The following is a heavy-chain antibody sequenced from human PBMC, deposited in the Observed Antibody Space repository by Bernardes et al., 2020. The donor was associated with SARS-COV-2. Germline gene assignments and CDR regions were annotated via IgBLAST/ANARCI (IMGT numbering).Heavy chain of an antibody. J-gene: IGHJ6*02. D-gene: IGHD3-3*01. CDR2: MNPNSGNT. CDR3: ARGLTIFGVDYYYYYGMDV. V-gene: IGHV1-8*01. Sequence: ASVQVSCKASGYTFTSYDINWVRQATGQGLEWMGWMNPNSGNTGYAQKFQGRVTMTRNTSISTAYMELSSPRSEDTAVYYCARGLTIFGVDYYYYYGMDVWGQGTTVTVSS. CDR1: GYTFTSYD.